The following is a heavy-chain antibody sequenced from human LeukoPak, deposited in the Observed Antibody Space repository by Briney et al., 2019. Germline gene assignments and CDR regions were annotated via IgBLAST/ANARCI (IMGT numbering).Heavy chain of an antibody. Sequence: PGGSLRLSCAASGFTLSNHWMIWVRQAPGKGLECVANIKQDGIEKYYLDSVKGRFTISRDNAKNSVYLQMNSLRVEDTAVYYCARHPYDILTGYYRPKEIYYYYYGVDVWGQGTTVTVSS. J-gene: IGHJ6*02. CDR2: IKQDGIEK. V-gene: IGHV3-7*01. CDR3: ARHPYDILTGYYRPKEIYYYYYGVDV. D-gene: IGHD3-9*01. CDR1: GFTLSNHW.